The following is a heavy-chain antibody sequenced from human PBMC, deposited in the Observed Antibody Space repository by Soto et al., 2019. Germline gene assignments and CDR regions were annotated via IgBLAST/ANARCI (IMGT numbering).Heavy chain of an antibody. Sequence: EVQLLESGGGLVQPGGSLRLSCAASGFTFGSYAMSWVRQAPGKGLEWVSAISGRGGSTYYTDSVKGRFTMYRDNSNTTLYLQMTSLRAEDTAIHYCAKDAGRPPSWGGFDYWGQGTLVTVSS. J-gene: IGHJ4*02. CDR3: AKDAGRPPSWGGFDY. CDR1: GFTFGSYA. CDR2: ISGRGGST. V-gene: IGHV3-23*01. D-gene: IGHD6-6*01.